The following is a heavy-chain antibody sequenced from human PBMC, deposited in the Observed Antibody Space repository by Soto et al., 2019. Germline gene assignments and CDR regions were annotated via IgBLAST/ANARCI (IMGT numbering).Heavy chain of an antibody. CDR2: INAGNGNT. V-gene: IGHV1-3*01. J-gene: IGHJ5*02. CDR3: ARDYYDFWSGYYARDWFDP. Sequence: QVQIVQSGAEVKKPGASVKVSCKASGYTFTSYAMHWVRQAPGQRLEWMGWINAGNGNTKYSQKFQGRVTITRDTSASTAYMELSSLRSEDTAVYYCARDYYDFWSGYYARDWFDPWGQGTLVTVSS. D-gene: IGHD3-3*01. CDR1: GYTFTSYA.